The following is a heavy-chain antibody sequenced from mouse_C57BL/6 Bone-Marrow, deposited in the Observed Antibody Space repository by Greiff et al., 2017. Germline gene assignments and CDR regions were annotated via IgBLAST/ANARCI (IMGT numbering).Heavy chain of an antibody. V-gene: IGHV1-54*01. CDR1: GYAFTNYL. D-gene: IGHD4-1*01. Sequence: QVQLQQSGAELVRPGTSVKVSCKASGYAFTNYLIEWVKQRPGQGLEWIGVINPGSGGTNYNENFKGKATRTADKSSSTAYMQLSSLTSEDSAVFFCARSKNWDSWFAYWGQGTLVTVSA. CDR2: INPGSGGT. J-gene: IGHJ3*01. CDR3: ARSKNWDSWFAY.